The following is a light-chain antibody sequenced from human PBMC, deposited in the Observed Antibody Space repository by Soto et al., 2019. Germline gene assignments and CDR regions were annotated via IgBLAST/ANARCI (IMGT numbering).Light chain of an antibody. CDR2: LGS. CDR3: MQALQVPHT. J-gene: IGKJ2*01. V-gene: IGKV2-28*01. CDR1: QNLLYSNGYNY. Sequence: DIVMTQSPLSLPVTPGEPASISCRSSQNLLYSNGYNYLDWYLQKLGQSPQLLIYLGSNRASGVPDRFSGSGSGTDFTLKISRVEAEDVGVYYCMQALQVPHTFGQGTKLEIK.